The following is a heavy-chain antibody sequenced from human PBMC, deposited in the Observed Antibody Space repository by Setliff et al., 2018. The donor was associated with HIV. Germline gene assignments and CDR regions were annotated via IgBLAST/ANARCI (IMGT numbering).Heavy chain of an antibody. Sequence: PGGSLRLSCAASGFTFSSYWMHWVRQAPGKGLVWVSRINSDGSSTSYADSVKGRFTISRDNSKNTLYLQMNSLRAEDTAVYYCAKGLLWFGELLSYHYYYGMDVWGQGTTVTVSS. D-gene: IGHD3-10*01. V-gene: IGHV3-74*01. CDR2: INSDGSST. J-gene: IGHJ6*02. CDR3: AKGLLWFGELLSYHYYYGMDV. CDR1: GFTFSSYW.